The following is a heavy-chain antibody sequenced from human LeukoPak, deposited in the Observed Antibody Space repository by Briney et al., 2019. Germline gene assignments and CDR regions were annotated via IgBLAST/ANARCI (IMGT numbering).Heavy chain of an antibody. D-gene: IGHD1-1*01. V-gene: IGHV3-13*01. CDR1: GFTFSSFD. J-gene: IGHJ6*03. Sequence: PGGSLRLPCAASGFTFSSFDMHWVRQPTGQGLEWVSTIGTASDAYYPGSVEGRFTLSRDNPKNSLYLQMNSLTAGDTAVYYCARGPPRGKYYYMDVWGKGTTVTVSS. CDR3: ARGPPRGKYYYMDV. CDR2: IGTASDA.